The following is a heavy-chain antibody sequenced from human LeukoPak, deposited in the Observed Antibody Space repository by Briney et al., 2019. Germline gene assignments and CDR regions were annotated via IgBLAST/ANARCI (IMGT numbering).Heavy chain of an antibody. V-gene: IGHV3-23*01. Sequence: PGGSLRLSCAASGFTFIIYAMSWVRQVPGKGPEWVSAISGSGGSTYYADSVKGRFTTSRDNSKNTLHLQMDSLRAEDTAVYYCAKVLNGIMIAFGGVIIDYWGQGTQVTVSS. CDR1: GFTFIIYA. J-gene: IGHJ4*02. CDR3: AKVLNGIMIAFGGVIIDY. D-gene: IGHD3-16*02. CDR2: ISGSGGST.